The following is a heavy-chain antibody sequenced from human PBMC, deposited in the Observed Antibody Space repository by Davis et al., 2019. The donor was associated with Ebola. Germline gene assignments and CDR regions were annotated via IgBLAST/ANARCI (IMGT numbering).Heavy chain of an antibody. CDR1: GYTFTSYA. CDR2: IIPIFGTA. J-gene: IGHJ2*01. V-gene: IGHV1-69*13. Sequence: SVKVSCKASGYTFTSYAISWVRQAPGQGLEWMGGIIPIFGTANYAQKFQGRVTITADESTSTAYMELSSLRSEDTAVYYCARCIPKKTANRHYWYFDLWGRGTLVTVSS. D-gene: IGHD2-2*02. CDR3: ARCIPKKTANRHYWYFDL.